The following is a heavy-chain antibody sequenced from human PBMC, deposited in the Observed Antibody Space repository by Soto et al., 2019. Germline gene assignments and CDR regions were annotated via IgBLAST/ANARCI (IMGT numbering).Heavy chain of an antibody. Sequence: KTSETLSLTCTVSGGSISSGDYYWSWIRQPPGKGLEWIGYIYYSGSTYYNPSLKSRVTISVDTSKNQFSLKLSSVTAADTAVYYCARVGVVVVPAATYGMDVWGQGTTVTVSS. CDR1: GGSISSGDYY. J-gene: IGHJ6*02. D-gene: IGHD2-2*01. V-gene: IGHV4-30-4*01. CDR3: ARVGVVVVPAATYGMDV. CDR2: IYYSGST.